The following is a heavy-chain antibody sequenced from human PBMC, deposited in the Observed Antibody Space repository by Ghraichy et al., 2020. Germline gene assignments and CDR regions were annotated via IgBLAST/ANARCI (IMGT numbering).Heavy chain of an antibody. V-gene: IGHV3-9*01. CDR1: GFTFDDYA. Sequence: GGSLRLSCAASGFTFDDYAMHWVRQAPGKGLEWVSGISWNSGSIGYADSVKGRFTISRDNAKNSLYLQMNSLRAEDTALYYCAKDKGGSYENYFDYWGQGTLVTVSS. D-gene: IGHD1-26*01. CDR3: AKDKGGSYENYFDY. J-gene: IGHJ4*02. CDR2: ISWNSGSI.